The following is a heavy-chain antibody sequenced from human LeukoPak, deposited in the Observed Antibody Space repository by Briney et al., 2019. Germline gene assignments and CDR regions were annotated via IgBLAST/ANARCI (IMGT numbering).Heavy chain of an antibody. Sequence: ASVKVSCKASGYTFTSYYIHWVRRAPGQGLEWMGVINPSGGGTSYAQKFQGRVTMTEDTSTDTAYMELSSLRSEDTAVYYCATGYTGDSDAFDIWGQGTMVTVSS. D-gene: IGHD2-21*01. CDR3: ATGYTGDSDAFDI. V-gene: IGHV1-46*01. CDR1: GYTFTSYY. J-gene: IGHJ3*02. CDR2: INPSGGGT.